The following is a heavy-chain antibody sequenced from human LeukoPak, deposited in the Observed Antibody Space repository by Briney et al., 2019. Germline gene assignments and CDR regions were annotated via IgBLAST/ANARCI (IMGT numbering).Heavy chain of an antibody. V-gene: IGHV3-23*01. Sequence: PGGSVGLSCAACGFTFSSYDMSWVRQAPGKGLEWGSDISGSGGSTYYADSVKGRFTISRDNSKNTLYLQMNSLRAEDTAVYYCAKDPNWKQPPDYFDSWGEGTPVTVSS. CDR1: GFTFSSYD. CDR3: AKDPNWKQPPDYFDS. CDR2: ISGSGGST. J-gene: IGHJ4*02. D-gene: IGHD1-1*01.